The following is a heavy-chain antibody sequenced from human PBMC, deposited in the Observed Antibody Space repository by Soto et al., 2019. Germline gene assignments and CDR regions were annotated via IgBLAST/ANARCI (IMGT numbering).Heavy chain of an antibody. J-gene: IGHJ6*03. D-gene: IGHD2-2*01. CDR2: ISGSGGST. CDR3: AKAPGYCSSTSCLLDYYYYYYMDV. CDR1: GFTFSSYA. Sequence: GGSLRLSCAASGFTFSSYAMSWVRRAPGKGLEWVSAISGSGGSTYYADSVKGRFTISRDNSKNTLYLQMNSLRAEDTAVYYCAKAPGYCSSTSCLLDYYYYYYMDVWGKGTTVTVSS. V-gene: IGHV3-23*01.